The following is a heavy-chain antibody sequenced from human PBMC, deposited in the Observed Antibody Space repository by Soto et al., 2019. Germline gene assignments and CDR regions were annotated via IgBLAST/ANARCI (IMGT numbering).Heavy chain of an antibody. CDR2: IDPRDSQT. Sequence: GESLKISCKGSGYSFAGYWITWVRQKPGKGLEWMGRIDPRDSQTYYSPSVRGHVTISVTKSITTVFLQWSSLRASDTAMYYCARQIYDSDTGPNFQYYFDSWGQGTPVTVSS. CDR3: ARQIYDSDTGPNFQYYFDS. CDR1: GYSFAGYW. J-gene: IGHJ4*02. D-gene: IGHD3-22*01. V-gene: IGHV5-10-1*01.